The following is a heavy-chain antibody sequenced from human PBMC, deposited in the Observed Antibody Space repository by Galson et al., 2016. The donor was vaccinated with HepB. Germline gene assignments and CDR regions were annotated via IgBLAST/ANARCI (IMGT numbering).Heavy chain of an antibody. J-gene: IGHJ5*02. CDR2: MSPKSGDT. Sequence: SVKVSCKASGYIFSTYDINWVRQATGQGPEWMGWMSPKSGDTGYAEKFQGRVTMTRDTSISTAYMELSSLRLEDTAVYYCVRGSYYDILIGQGNWFDPWGQGTQVTVSP. CDR3: VRGSYYDILIGQGNWFDP. D-gene: IGHD3-9*01. CDR1: GYIFSTYD. V-gene: IGHV1-8*01.